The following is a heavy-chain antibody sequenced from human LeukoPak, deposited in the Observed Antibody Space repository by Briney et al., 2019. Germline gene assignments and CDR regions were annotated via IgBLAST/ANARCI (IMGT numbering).Heavy chain of an antibody. V-gene: IGHV3-74*01. CDR1: GFTFSRHW. J-gene: IGHJ6*02. D-gene: IGHD6-13*01. CDR3: ARATSYSNYGMDV. Sequence: GGSLRLSCAASGFTFSRHWMHWVRQVPGKGLVWVSRINSDGSSTTYADSVKGRFTISRDNARNTLYLQMNSLRAEDTAVHYCARATSYSNYGMDVWGQGTTVTVSS. CDR2: INSDGSST.